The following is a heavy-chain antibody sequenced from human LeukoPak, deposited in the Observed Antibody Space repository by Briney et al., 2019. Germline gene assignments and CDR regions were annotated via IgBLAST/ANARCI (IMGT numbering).Heavy chain of an antibody. CDR2: IYTSGST. Sequence: SETLSLTCTVSGGSISRYYWSWIRQPVGKGLEWIGRIYTSGSTNYNPSLKSRVTMSMDTFKNQFSLRLSSVTAADTAVYYCARMPPYQVLRDIVGDTGDKWGQGTLVTVSS. V-gene: IGHV4-4*07. CDR3: ARMPPYQVLRDIVGDTGDK. J-gene: IGHJ4*02. D-gene: IGHD1-26*01. CDR1: GGSISRYY.